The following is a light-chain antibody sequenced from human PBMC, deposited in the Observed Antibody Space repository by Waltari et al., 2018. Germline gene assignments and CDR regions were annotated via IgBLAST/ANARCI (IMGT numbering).Light chain of an antibody. J-gene: IGKJ2*01. CDR3: QQYYDTPPTT. CDR1: QGISNS. V-gene: IGKV1-NL1*01. Sequence: DIQMTQSPSSLSASVGDRVTITCRASQGISNSLAWYQQKPGKAPKLLLYAASTLESGVPSRFSGSGSGTDYTLTISSLQPEDFATYFCQQYYDTPPTTFGQGTKLEIK. CDR2: AAS.